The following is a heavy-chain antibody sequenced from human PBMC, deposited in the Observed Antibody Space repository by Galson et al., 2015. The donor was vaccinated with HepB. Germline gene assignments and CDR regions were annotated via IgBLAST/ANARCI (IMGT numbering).Heavy chain of an antibody. CDR1: GFTFSRFG. J-gene: IGHJ4*02. V-gene: IGHV3-30*18. D-gene: IGHD3-3*01. Sequence: SLRLSCAASGFTFSRFGMHWVRQAPGKGLEWVAVISYEDSQKSNADSVKGRFTVSRDNSQNTLYLQMNSLRAEDTAIYYCAKSNYDFWKDWRALIDYWGQGTLVTVSS. CDR3: AKSNYDFWKDWRALIDY. CDR2: ISYEDSQK.